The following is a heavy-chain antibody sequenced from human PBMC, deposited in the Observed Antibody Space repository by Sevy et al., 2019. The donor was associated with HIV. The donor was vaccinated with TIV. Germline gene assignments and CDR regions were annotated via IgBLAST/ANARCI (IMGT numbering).Heavy chain of an antibody. D-gene: IGHD2-2*01. CDR3: ARDATLDCSSTSCKSYYYYGMDV. CDR2: ISAYNGNT. V-gene: IGHV1-18*01. Sequence: ASVKFSCKASGYTFTSYGISWVRQAPGQGLEWMGWISAYNGNTNYAQKLQGRDTMTTDTSTSTAYMELRSLRSDDTAVYYCARDATLDCSSTSCKSYYYYGMDVWGQGTTVTVSS. J-gene: IGHJ6*02. CDR1: GYTFTSYG.